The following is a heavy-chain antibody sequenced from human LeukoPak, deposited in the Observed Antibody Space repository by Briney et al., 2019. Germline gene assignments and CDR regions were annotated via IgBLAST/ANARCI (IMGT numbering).Heavy chain of an antibody. Sequence: GGSLRLSCAASGFTFSTYGIHWVRQAPGKGLEWVAFIRYDGINKDYADSVKDRFTISRDNPKNTLYLQMDSLRVEDTAVYSCAKDLSRIGSGWDHWGQGTLVSVSS. CDR3: AKDLSRIGSGWDH. D-gene: IGHD6-25*01. J-gene: IGHJ4*02. CDR2: IRYDGINK. CDR1: GFTFSTYG. V-gene: IGHV3-30*02.